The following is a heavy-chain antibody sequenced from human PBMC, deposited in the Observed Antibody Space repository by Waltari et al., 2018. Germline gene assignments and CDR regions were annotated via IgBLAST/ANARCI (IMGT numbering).Heavy chain of an antibody. CDR1: GYSISSGYY. D-gene: IGHD3-10*01. Sequence: QVQLQESGPGLVKPSETLSLTCAVSGYSISSGYYWGWIRQPPGKGLEWIGSIYHSGSTDYNPSLKSRVTISVDTSKNQFSLKLSSVTAADTAVYYCAREGRLLWFGELMWGQGTLVTVSS. CDR3: AREGRLLWFGELM. V-gene: IGHV4-38-2*02. J-gene: IGHJ4*02. CDR2: IYHSGST.